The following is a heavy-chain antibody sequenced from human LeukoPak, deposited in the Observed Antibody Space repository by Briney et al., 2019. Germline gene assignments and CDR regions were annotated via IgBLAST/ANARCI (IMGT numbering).Heavy chain of an antibody. Sequence: ASVKVSCKASGHTFTPYNIYWVRQAPGQGLEWMGIVYPSDGATSSAQKFRGRVAMTRDMSTSTVYLELESLRSDDTALYYCARDRGRTFEFDYWGQGTLVTVSS. CDR1: GHTFTPYN. J-gene: IGHJ4*02. CDR3: ARDRGRTFEFDY. V-gene: IGHV1-46*01. CDR2: VYPSDGAT. D-gene: IGHD1-14*01.